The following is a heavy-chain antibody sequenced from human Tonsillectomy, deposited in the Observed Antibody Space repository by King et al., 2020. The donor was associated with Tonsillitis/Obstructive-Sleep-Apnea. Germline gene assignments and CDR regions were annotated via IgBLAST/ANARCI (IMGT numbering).Heavy chain of an antibody. CDR1: WFSLSTSGVG. Sequence: TLKESGPTLVKPTQTLTLTCTFSWFSLSTSGVGVGWIRQPPGKALELLALTYLDDDKRYSPSLKSRLTITKDTPKNQVVLTMTNMDPVDTGTYYCAQSRSNYGGFDPWGQGTLVTVSS. V-gene: IGHV2-5*02. CDR2: TYLDDDK. D-gene: IGHD4-11*01. J-gene: IGHJ5*02. CDR3: AQSRSNYGGFDP.